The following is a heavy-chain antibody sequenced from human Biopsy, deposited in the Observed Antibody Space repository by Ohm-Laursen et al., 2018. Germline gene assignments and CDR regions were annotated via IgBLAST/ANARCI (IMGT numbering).Heavy chain of an antibody. Sequence: SLRLSCTASGFTFSNYGMHWVRQAPGKGLEWVALIWYDGSNKNSEDSVKGRFTVSRDNSKNTLFLQMNNLRAENTAVYYCARDQSGLRGINWYFDLWGRGTLVTVSS. J-gene: IGHJ2*01. CDR3: ARDQSGLRGINWYFDL. D-gene: IGHD5/OR15-5a*01. CDR2: IWYDGSNK. CDR1: GFTFSNYG. V-gene: IGHV3-33*01.